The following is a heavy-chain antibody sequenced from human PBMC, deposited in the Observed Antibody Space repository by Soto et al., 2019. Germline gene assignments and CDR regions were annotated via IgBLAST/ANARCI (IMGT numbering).Heavy chain of an antibody. J-gene: IGHJ5*02. D-gene: IGHD3-10*01. CDR2: MNPNSGNT. V-gene: IGHV1-8*01. CDR1: GYTFTSYD. Sequence: ASVKVSCKASGYTFTSYDINWVRQATGQGLEWMGWMNPNSGNTGYAQKFQGRVTMTRNTSISTAYMELSSLRSEDTAVYYCARGWEVWFGELLYNWFDPWAREPWSPSPQ. CDR3: ARGWEVWFGELLYNWFDP.